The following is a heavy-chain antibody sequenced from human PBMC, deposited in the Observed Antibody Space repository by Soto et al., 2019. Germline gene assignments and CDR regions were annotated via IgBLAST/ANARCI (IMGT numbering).Heavy chain of an antibody. CDR1: GYTFTSYD. V-gene: IGHV1-8*01. Sequence: QVQLVQSGAEVKKPGASVKVSCKVSGYTFTSYDINWVRQATGQGLEWMGWKNPNNGNTGFAQKFQGRITMTRNTSISTAYIELSSLRSEDTAVYYCAHSGSGWYLFWGQGTLVTVSS. CDR2: KNPNNGNT. D-gene: IGHD6-19*01. J-gene: IGHJ4*02. CDR3: AHSGSGWYLF.